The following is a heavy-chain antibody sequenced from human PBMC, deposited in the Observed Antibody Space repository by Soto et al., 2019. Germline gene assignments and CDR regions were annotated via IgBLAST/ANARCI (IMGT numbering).Heavy chain of an antibody. CDR2: INAGNGNT. Sequence: ASVKVSCKASGYTFTSYAMHWVRQAPGQRLERMGWINAGNGNTKYSQKFQGRVTITRDTSASTAYMELSSLRSEDTAVYYCATAIADDAFDIWGRGTMVTVSS. CDR1: GYTFTSYA. D-gene: IGHD2-2*01. J-gene: IGHJ3*02. CDR3: ATAIADDAFDI. V-gene: IGHV1-3*01.